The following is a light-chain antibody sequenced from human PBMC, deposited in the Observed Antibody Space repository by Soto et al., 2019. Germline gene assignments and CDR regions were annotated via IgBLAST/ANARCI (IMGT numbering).Light chain of an antibody. V-gene: IGLV2-14*01. Sequence: ALTQPASVSGSPGQSITLSCTGTSSDVGGYNYVSWYQQHPGKAPKLMIYDVSNRPSGVSNRFSGSKSGNTASLTISGLQAEDEADYYCSSYTSSSPRAFGTGTKVTVL. CDR2: DVS. CDR1: SSDVGGYNY. J-gene: IGLJ1*01. CDR3: SSYTSSSPRA.